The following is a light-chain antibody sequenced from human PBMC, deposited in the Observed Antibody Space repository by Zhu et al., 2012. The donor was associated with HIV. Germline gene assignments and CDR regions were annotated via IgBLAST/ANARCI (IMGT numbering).Light chain of an antibody. V-gene: IGKV3-20*01. Sequence: EIVLTQFPGTLSLSPGERATLSCRASQSVSSSYLAWYQQKPGQAPRLLIYGASTRATGIPDRISGSGSGTDFTLTISRLEPEDFALYYCQRYGSSPRFGQGTKLEIK. CDR1: QSVSSSY. CDR2: GAS. J-gene: IGKJ2*03. CDR3: QRYGSSPR.